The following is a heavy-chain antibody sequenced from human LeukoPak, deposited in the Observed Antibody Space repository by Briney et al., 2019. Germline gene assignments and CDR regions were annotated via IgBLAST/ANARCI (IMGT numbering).Heavy chain of an antibody. V-gene: IGHV3-74*01. CDR3: ATARNFRFEY. D-gene: IGHD1-7*01. J-gene: IGHJ4*02. Sequence: GGSLRPSCATSGLTFRTTWMHWVRQAPGKGLMWVSRMNGEGTTIDYADSVKGRFTVSRDYAKNTLFLQMNNLRTEDTALYFCATARNFRFEYWGQGSLVIVSA. CDR1: GLTFRTTW. CDR2: MNGEGTTI.